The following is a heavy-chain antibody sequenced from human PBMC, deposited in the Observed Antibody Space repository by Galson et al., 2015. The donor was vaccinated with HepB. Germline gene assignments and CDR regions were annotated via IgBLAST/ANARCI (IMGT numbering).Heavy chain of an antibody. J-gene: IGHJ6*03. CDR3: ATSDSRITIFGPPAGYYYMDV. CDR1: GYTFTSYG. Sequence: SVKVSCKASGYTFTSYGISWVRQAPGQGLEWMGWISAYNGNTNYAQKLQGRVTMTTDTSTSTAYMELRSLRSDDTAVYYCATSDSRITIFGPPAGYYYMDVWGKGTTVTVSS. V-gene: IGHV1-18*01. D-gene: IGHD3-3*01. CDR2: ISAYNGNT.